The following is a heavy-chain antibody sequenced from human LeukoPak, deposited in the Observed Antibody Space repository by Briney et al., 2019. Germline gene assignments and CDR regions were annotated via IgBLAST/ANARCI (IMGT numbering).Heavy chain of an antibody. CDR1: GYTFTSYG. D-gene: IGHD2-2*01. Sequence: PVASVKVSCKASGYTFTSYGISWVRQAPGQGLEWMGWISAYNGNTNYAQKLQGRVTMTTDTSTSTAYMELRSLRSDDTAVYYCARFGLSIVVVPAAINYYYYGMDVWGQGTTVTVSS. CDR3: ARFGLSIVVVPAAINYYYYGMDV. CDR2: ISAYNGNT. V-gene: IGHV1-18*01. J-gene: IGHJ6*02.